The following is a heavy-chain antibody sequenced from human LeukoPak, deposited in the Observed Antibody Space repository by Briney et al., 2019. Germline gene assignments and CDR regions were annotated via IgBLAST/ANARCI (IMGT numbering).Heavy chain of an antibody. Sequence: SETLSLTCTVSGGSISSYYWSWMRQPPGNGLEWIGYIYYSGSTKYNHSLKSRVTMSVDTSTNQFSLKLSSVTAADTAVYYCARRGYYDSNGYSGNWFDPWGQGTLVTVSS. J-gene: IGHJ5*02. V-gene: IGHV4-59*08. CDR1: GGSISSYY. CDR2: IYYSGST. D-gene: IGHD3-22*01. CDR3: ARRGYYDSNGYSGNWFDP.